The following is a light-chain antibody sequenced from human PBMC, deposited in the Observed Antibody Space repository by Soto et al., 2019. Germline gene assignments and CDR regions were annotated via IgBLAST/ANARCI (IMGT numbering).Light chain of an antibody. V-gene: IGKV1-39*01. Sequence: DIQMTQSPSSLSASVGDSFTITSRAIQTISNYLNWYQKKPGKAPNLLIYAASNLQSGVPSRFSGSGSGTEFTLTISSLQPEDFATYYCQQSYSTPPRLTFGPGTKVAI. CDR2: AAS. CDR1: QTISNY. J-gene: IGKJ3*01. CDR3: QQSYSTPPRLT.